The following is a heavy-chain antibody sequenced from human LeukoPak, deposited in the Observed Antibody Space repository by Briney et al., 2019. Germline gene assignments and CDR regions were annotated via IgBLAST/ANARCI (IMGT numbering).Heavy chain of an antibody. CDR1: GFIFSKYW. D-gene: IGHD4-17*01. V-gene: IGHV3-7*01. CDR3: ATDDYGPAGY. J-gene: IGHJ4*02. Sequence: PGGSLRLSCVASGFIFSKYWMSWVRQAPGKGLEWVANMNQDGSTKYYVDSVKGRFTISRDNAKNSLYLQMNSLTAEDTAEYYCATDDYGPAGYGGQGTLVTVSS. CDR2: MNQDGSTK.